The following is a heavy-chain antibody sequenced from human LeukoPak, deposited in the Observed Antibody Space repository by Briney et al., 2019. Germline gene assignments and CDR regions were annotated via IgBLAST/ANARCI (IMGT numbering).Heavy chain of an antibody. D-gene: IGHD2-15*01. CDR1: GGTFSSYA. V-gene: IGHV1-69*04. CDR2: IIPIFGIA. J-gene: IGHJ6*02. Sequence: ASVKVSCKASGGTFSSYAISWVRQAPGQGLEWMGRIIPIFGIANYAQKFQGRVTITADKSTSTAYMELSSLRSEDTAVYYCASMGYCSGGSCYRIDYYGMDVWAKGPRSPSP. CDR3: ASMGYCSGGSCYRIDYYGMDV.